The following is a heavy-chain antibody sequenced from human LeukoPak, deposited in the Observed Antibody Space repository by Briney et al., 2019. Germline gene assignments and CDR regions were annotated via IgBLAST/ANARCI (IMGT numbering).Heavy chain of an antibody. CDR2: IYYSGST. CDR3: ARRTSSWYHFDY. CDR1: GDSISSSSYF. D-gene: IGHD6-13*01. Sequence: PSETLSLTCTVSGDSISSSSYFWAWIRQPPGKGLEWIGTIYYSGSTYYNPSLKSRVTISVDTSKNQFSLKVSSVTAADTAVYYCARRTSSWYHFDYWGQGTLATVSS. J-gene: IGHJ4*02. V-gene: IGHV4-39*01.